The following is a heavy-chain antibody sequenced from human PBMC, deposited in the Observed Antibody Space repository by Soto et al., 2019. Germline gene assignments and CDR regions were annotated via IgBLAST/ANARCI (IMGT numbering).Heavy chain of an antibody. Sequence: PSETLSLTCAVSGGSISSSNWWSWVRQPPGKGLEWIGEVSHTGSTKYNPSLKSRVTISVDKSNNQLSLVLSSVTAADTAVYYYAREVFDSYAPAAYWGPGTLVTVSS. CDR3: AREVFDSYAPAAY. D-gene: IGHD3-9*01. J-gene: IGHJ4*02. CDR1: GGSISSSNW. V-gene: IGHV4-4*02. CDR2: VSHTGST.